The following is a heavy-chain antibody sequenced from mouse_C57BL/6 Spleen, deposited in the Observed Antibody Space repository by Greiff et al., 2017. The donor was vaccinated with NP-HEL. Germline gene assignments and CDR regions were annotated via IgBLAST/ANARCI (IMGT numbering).Heavy chain of an antibody. CDR2: IYPRSGNT. CDR3: ARGETAQATSHWYFDV. Sequence: VQLQQSGAELARPGASVKLSCKASGYTFTSYGISWVKQRTGQGLEWIGEIYPRSGNTYYNEKFKGKATLTADKSSSTAYMELRSLTSEDSAVYFWARGETAQATSHWYFDVWGTGTTVTVSS. J-gene: IGHJ1*03. V-gene: IGHV1-81*01. D-gene: IGHD3-2*02. CDR1: GYTFTSYG.